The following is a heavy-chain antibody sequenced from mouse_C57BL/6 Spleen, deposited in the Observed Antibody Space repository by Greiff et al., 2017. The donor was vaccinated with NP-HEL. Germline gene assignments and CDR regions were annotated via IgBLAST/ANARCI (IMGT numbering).Heavy chain of an antibody. Sequence: QVQLKQSGAELARPGASVKLSCKASGYTFTSYGISWVKQRTGQGLEWIGEIYPRSGNTYYNEKFKGKATLTADKSSSTAYMELRSLTSEDSAVYFCAKVPYNDYDGGGYFDYWGQGTTLTVSS. D-gene: IGHD2-4*01. CDR1: GYTFTSYG. V-gene: IGHV1-81*01. J-gene: IGHJ2*01. CDR3: AKVPYNDYDGGGYFDY. CDR2: IYPRSGNT.